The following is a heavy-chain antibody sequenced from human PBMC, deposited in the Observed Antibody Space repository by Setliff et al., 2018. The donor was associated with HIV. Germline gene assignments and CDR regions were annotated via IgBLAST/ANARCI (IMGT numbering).Heavy chain of an antibody. D-gene: IGHD2-8*01. V-gene: IGHV3-66*02. CDR1: GFTVSTNY. CDR2: IYTGGST. J-gene: IGHJ4*02. Sequence: GSLRLSCAASGFTVSTNYMSWVRQAPGKGLEWVSIIYTGGSTYYADSVKGRFTISRDNSKNTLYLQMNSLRAEDTAVYYCARTEEWRRPFDYWGQGTLVTVSS. CDR3: ARTEEWRRPFDY.